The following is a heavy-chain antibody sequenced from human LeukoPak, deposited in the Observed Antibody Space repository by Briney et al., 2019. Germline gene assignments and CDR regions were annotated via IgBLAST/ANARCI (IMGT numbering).Heavy chain of an antibody. V-gene: IGHV3-48*03. D-gene: IGHD3-10*01. CDR1: GFTFSTYE. CDR2: ISSSGSTI. Sequence: GGSLRLSCAVSGFTFSTYEMNWVRQAPGKGLEWVSYISSSGSTIFDADSVKGRFTISRDNAKNSLYLQMNSLRAEDTAVYYCARVPDYYGSGTHWGQGTLVTVSS. CDR3: ARVPDYYGSGTH. J-gene: IGHJ4*02.